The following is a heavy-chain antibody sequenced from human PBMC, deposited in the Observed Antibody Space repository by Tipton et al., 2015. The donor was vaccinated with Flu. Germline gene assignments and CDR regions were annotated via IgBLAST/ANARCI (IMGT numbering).Heavy chain of an antibody. V-gene: IGHV3-48*03. D-gene: IGHD7-27*01. CDR2: ISSSGSTI. J-gene: IGHJ4*02. CDR3: ATLTGDDY. Sequence: SLRLSCAASGFTFSSYSIHWVRQAPGKGLEWLSYISSSGSTISYADSVRGRFTISRDNAKNSLYLQMNSLRAEDTALYYCATLTGDDYWGQGDLVTVSS. CDR1: GFTFSSYS.